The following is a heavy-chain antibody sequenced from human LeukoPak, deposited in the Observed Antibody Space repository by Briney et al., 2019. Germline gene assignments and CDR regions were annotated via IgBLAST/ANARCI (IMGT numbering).Heavy chain of an antibody. Sequence: SETLSLTCTVSGGSISSYYWSWIRQPPGKGLEWIGYTYYSGSTYYNPSLKSRVTISVDRSKNQFSLKLSSVTAADTAVYYCARDINPQIVVVPAAIPIWGQGTLVTVSS. CDR2: TYYSGST. J-gene: IGHJ4*02. CDR1: GGSISSYY. CDR3: ARDINPQIVVVPAAIPI. V-gene: IGHV4-59*12. D-gene: IGHD2-2*02.